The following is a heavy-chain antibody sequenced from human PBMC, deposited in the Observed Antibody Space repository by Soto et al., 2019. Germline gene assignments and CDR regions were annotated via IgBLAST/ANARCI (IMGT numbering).Heavy chain of an antibody. CDR2: ISYDGNNK. D-gene: IGHD2-2*02. CDR3: ARALYCTSTSCYIAVSVLGMDV. CDR1: GFTFSNYA. Sequence: QVQLVESGGGVVQTGRSLRLSCAASGFTFSNYALHWVRQAPGKGLEWVSVISYDGNNKYFAASVKGRFTLSRDNSKNTLHLQMNSLRREDTAVYYCARALYCTSTSCYIAVSVLGMDVWGQGTTVPVSS. V-gene: IGHV3-30-3*01. J-gene: IGHJ6*02.